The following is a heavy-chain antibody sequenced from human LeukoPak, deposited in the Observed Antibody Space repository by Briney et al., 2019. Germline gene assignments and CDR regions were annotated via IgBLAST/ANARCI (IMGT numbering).Heavy chain of an antibody. Sequence: GGSLSPPCEAPGFTSRSFGMTWVRKAPAKGRKGVAVISYDGSNKYYADSVKGRFTISRDNSKNTLYLQMNSLRAEDTAVYYCARTPLRWIQLWGIDYWGQGTLVTVSS. CDR1: GFTSRSFG. CDR3: ARTPLRWIQLWGIDY. D-gene: IGHD5-18*01. CDR2: ISYDGSNK. J-gene: IGHJ4*02. V-gene: IGHV3-30*03.